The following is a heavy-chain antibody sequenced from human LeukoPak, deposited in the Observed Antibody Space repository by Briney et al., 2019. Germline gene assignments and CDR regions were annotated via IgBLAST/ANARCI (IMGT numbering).Heavy chain of an antibody. D-gene: IGHD3-22*01. V-gene: IGHV4-34*01. CDR1: GGSFSGYY. J-gene: IGHJ3*02. Sequence: SETLSLTCAVYGGSFSGYYWSWIRQPPGKGLEWIGEINHSGSTNYNPSLKSRVTISVDTSKNQFSLKLSSVTAADTAVHYCARKKFRYYDSSGYYYGRNPQDRLGAFDIWGQGTMVTVSS. CDR2: INHSGST. CDR3: ARKKFRYYDSSGYYYGRNPQDRLGAFDI.